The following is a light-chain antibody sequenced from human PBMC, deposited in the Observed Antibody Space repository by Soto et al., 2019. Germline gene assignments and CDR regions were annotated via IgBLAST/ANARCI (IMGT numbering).Light chain of an antibody. CDR2: AAS. J-gene: IGKJ1*01. CDR3: LQHNSYPQT. V-gene: IGKV1-17*01. Sequence: DIQMTQSPSSLSASVGDRVTITCRASQGIRDALGWYQQKPGKAPKRLIYAASSLQSGVPSRFSGSGSGAEFTLTLSSLQPEDFATYYCLQHNSYPQTFGQGTKGEIK. CDR1: QGIRDA.